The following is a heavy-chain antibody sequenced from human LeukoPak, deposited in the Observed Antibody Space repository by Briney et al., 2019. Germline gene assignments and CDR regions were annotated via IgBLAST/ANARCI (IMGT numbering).Heavy chain of an antibody. J-gene: IGHJ6*02. CDR1: GGSISSHY. V-gene: IGHV4-59*11. CDR2: IYYSGST. CDR3: ARDSIHRGPRASGWGYYYYGMDV. Sequence: SETLSLTCTVSGGSISSHYWSWIRQPPGKGLEWIGYIYYSGSTNYNPSLKSRVTISVDTSKNQFSLKLSSVTAADTAVYYCARDSIHRGPRASGWGYYYYGMDVWGQGTTVTVSS. D-gene: IGHD6-19*01.